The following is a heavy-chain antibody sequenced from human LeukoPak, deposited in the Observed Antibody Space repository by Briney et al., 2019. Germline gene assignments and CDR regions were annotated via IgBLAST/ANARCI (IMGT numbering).Heavy chain of an antibody. Sequence: GGSLRLSCAASGFTFSRYWMSWVRQAPGKGLEWVANINQDGSEKQYVDSVKGRFTISRDNAKNSLYLQMNSLRAEDTAVYYCARVQRKYQLPRLNDYDYMDVWGKGTTVTISS. D-gene: IGHD2-2*01. CDR1: GFTFSRYW. V-gene: IGHV3-7*01. CDR3: ARVQRKYQLPRLNDYDYMDV. CDR2: INQDGSEK. J-gene: IGHJ6*03.